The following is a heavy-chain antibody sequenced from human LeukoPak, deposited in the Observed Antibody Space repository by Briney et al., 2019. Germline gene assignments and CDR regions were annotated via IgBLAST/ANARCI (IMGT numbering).Heavy chain of an antibody. Sequence: TGGSLRLSCAVSGFTFSSYDMNWVRQAPGKGLEWVSYISSSGNTIYYADSVKGRFTISRDNAKNSLYLQMNSLRAEDTAVYYCAREFLVGSFDYWRQGTLVTVSS. V-gene: IGHV3-48*03. CDR3: AREFLVGSFDY. CDR2: ISSSGNTI. J-gene: IGHJ4*02. D-gene: IGHD3-3*01. CDR1: GFTFSSYD.